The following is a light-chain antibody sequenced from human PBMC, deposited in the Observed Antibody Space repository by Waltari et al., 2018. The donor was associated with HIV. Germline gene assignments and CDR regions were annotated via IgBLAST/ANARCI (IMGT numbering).Light chain of an antibody. Sequence: ELVMTQSTAILSPYPAERASLSCRASQNIKNHLAWYPQKPGQAPRLLIHGASTTDTGISARFSGSGSGTEFSLTIGSLQSEDFAVYYCQQYHNWPFTFGPGTRVEMK. CDR1: QNIKNH. V-gene: IGKV3-15*01. CDR3: QQYHNWPFT. CDR2: GAS. J-gene: IGKJ3*01.